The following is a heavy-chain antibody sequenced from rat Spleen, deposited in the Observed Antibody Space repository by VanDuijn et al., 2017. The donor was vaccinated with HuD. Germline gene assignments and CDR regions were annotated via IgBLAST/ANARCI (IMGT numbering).Heavy chain of an antibody. V-gene: IGHV2S61*01. CDR1: GFSLSNYG. CDR2: IWGNGNA. D-gene: IGHD1-2*01. CDR3: ARSDYSSPYYFDY. Sequence: QVQLKESGPGLVKPPLTLSLTCTVSGFSLSNYGVFWVRQPPGKGLEWMGVIWGNGNANYNSVLKSRLSISRDTSKSQVFLKMNNLQTEDTAMYFCARSDYSSPYYFDYWGQGVMVSVSS. J-gene: IGHJ2*01.